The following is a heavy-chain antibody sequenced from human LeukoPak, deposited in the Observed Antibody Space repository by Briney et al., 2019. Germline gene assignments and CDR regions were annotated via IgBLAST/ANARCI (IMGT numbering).Heavy chain of an antibody. CDR1: GFTFSSYW. CDR3: GRDLVAGSGSLDD. J-gene: IGHJ4*02. Sequence: GGSLRLSCAASGFTFSSYWMHWVRQAPGKGLVWVSRINTDGTVANYADSVKGRFTISRDNARNTLYLQMNSLRAEDTAVYFCGRDLVAGSGSLDDWGQGTLVTVSS. V-gene: IGHV3-74*01. CDR2: INTDGTVA. D-gene: IGHD3-10*01.